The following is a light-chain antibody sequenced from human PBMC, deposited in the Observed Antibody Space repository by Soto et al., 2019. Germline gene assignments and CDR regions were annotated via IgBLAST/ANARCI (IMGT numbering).Light chain of an antibody. J-gene: IGLJ2*01. V-gene: IGLV1-40*01. Sequence: QSVLTQPPSVSGAPGQRVTISCTGNSSNIGAGYDVHWYQQLPGTAPKLLIYVNINRPSGVPDRFSASRSDSSASLAITGLQAEDEADYYCQSYDSSLSVLFGGGTKVTVL. CDR3: QSYDSSLSVL. CDR1: SSNIGAGYD. CDR2: VNI.